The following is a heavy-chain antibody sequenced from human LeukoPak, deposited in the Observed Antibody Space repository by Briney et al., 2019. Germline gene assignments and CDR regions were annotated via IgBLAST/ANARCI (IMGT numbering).Heavy chain of an antibody. CDR1: GFTFSSYG. CDR2: ISYDGSNK. D-gene: IGHD6-19*01. V-gene: IGHV3-30*18. Sequence: GGSLRLSCAASGFTFSSYGMHWVRQAPGKGLEWVAVISYDGSNKYYADSVKGRFTISRDNSKNTLYLQMNSLRAEDTAVYYCAKDKAVAGSHFDYWGQGTLVTASS. J-gene: IGHJ4*02. CDR3: AKDKAVAGSHFDY.